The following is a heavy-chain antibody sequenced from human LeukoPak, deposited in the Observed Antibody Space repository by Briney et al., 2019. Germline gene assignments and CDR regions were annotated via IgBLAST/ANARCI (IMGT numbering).Heavy chain of an antibody. CDR2: IYYSEST. Sequence: PSETLSLTCTVSGGSVSRGSYYWSWTRQPPGKGLEWIGYIYYSESTNYNPSLKSRVTISVDTSKNQFSLTLSSVTAADTAVYYCARGYSSGRVDYWGQGTLVTVSS. CDR3: ARGYSSGRVDY. CDR1: GGSVSRGSYY. D-gene: IGHD6-19*01. V-gene: IGHV4-61*01. J-gene: IGHJ4*02.